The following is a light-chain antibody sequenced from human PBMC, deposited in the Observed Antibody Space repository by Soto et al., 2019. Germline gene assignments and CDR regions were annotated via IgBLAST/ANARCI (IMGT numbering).Light chain of an antibody. Sequence: EIVLTQSPGTLSLSPGERATLSCRACQSVSSSYLAWYQQKPGQAPRLLIYGASSRATGIPDRFSGSGSGTDLTLTISRLEPEDFAVYYCQQYGSSPTFGPGTKVDIK. V-gene: IGKV3-20*01. J-gene: IGKJ3*01. CDR3: QQYGSSPT. CDR2: GAS. CDR1: QSVSSSY.